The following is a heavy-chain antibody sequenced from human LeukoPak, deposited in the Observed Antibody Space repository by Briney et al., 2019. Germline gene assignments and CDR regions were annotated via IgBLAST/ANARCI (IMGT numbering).Heavy chain of an antibody. CDR1: GYTFTNNY. D-gene: IGHD3-22*01. J-gene: IGHJ2*01. V-gene: IGHV1-46*01. CDR3: ARITMTTGGWYFDL. Sequence: GASVKVSCKASGYTFTNNYMHWVRQAPGQGREWMGVIHPSGGSTSYAQKFQGRVTMTKDTSTSTVYMELSSLRSKDTALYYCARITMTTGGWYFDLWGRGTLVTFSS. CDR2: IHPSGGST.